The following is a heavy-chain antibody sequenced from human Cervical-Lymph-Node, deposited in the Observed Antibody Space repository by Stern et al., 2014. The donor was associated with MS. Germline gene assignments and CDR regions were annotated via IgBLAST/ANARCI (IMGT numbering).Heavy chain of an antibody. J-gene: IGHJ6*02. CDR3: AHTTVTFDEAYGLDV. D-gene: IGHD4-17*01. CDR1: GFSLNTSGEG. CDR2: IYWDADE. Sequence: ESGPTLVKPTQTLTLTCTFSGFSLNTSGEGVAWIRQPPGKALEWLAVIYWDADERYSPSLNSRLTITKDPSKNQVVLTMANMDPVDTGTYYCAHTTVTFDEAYGLDVWGQGTTVTVSS. V-gene: IGHV2-5*02.